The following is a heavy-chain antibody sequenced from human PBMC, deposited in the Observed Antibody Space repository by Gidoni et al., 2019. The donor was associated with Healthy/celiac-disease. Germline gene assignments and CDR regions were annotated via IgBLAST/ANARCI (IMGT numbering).Heavy chain of an antibody. CDR1: GCSISSSSYY. D-gene: IGHD3-16*01. CDR3: ARGGDDYPDAFDI. Sequence: QLQLQESGPGLVKPSETLSLTCTVSGCSISSSSYYWGWIRQPPGKGLEWIGSIYYSGSTYYNPSLKSRVTISGDTSKNQFSLKLSSVTAADTAVYYCARGGDDYPDAFDIWGQGTMVTVSS. J-gene: IGHJ3*02. CDR2: IYYSGST. V-gene: IGHV4-39*01.